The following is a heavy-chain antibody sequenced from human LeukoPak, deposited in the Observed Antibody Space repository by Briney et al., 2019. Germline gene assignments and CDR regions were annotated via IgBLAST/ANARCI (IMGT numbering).Heavy chain of an antibody. CDR1: GGSISSYY. CDR3: ARDPLYSTSSGYFDS. J-gene: IGHJ4*02. V-gene: IGHV4-59*01. Sequence: SETLSLTCTVSGGSISSYYWSWIRQPPGKGLEWIGYIYYSGSTNYNPSLKSRVAISVDTSKNQFSLNLRSMTAADTAVYYCARDPLYSTSSGYFDSWGQGTLVTVSS. CDR2: IYYSGST. D-gene: IGHD6-6*01.